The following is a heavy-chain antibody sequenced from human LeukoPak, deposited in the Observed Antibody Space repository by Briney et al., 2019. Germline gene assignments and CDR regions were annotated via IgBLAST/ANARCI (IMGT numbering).Heavy chain of an antibody. V-gene: IGHV1-8*03. Sequence: ASVKVSCKASGHTFTSFDINWVRQATGQGLEWMGWMNPNSGDTAYAQNLQGRVTITRSTSLSTAYMELSSLRSEDTAVYYCASANFQYWGQGTLVTVSS. J-gene: IGHJ1*01. CDR2: MNPNSGDT. D-gene: IGHD2-8*01. CDR1: GHTFTSFD. CDR3: ASANFQY.